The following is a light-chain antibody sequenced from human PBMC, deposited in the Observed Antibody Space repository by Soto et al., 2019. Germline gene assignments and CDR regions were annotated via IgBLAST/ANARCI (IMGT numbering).Light chain of an antibody. J-gene: IGKJ1*01. CDR2: AAS. V-gene: IGKV1-27*01. Sequence: DIQMTQSPSSLSASVGDRVTITCRASRGIYTHLAWYQQKPGNAPKLLIYAASTLQSGVPSRFSASGSGTDFILPISALQSEDVGTYFCQTYDKAPWTFGPGTRV. CDR1: RGIYTH. CDR3: QTYDKAPWT.